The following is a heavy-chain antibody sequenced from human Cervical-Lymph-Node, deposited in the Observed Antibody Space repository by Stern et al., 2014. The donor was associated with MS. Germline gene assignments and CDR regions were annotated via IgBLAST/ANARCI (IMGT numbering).Heavy chain of an antibody. D-gene: IGHD2-15*01. V-gene: IGHV1-2*04. J-gene: IGHJ4*02. Sequence: QLVQSGAEVKKPGASVKVSCTASGYTITGFFLHWVRQAPGQGLEWVGWINPNTGVTKSAQKFQGWVTLTRDTSINTVYMELNRLKSDDTAVFYCARGYPFFDNWGQGTLVTVSS. CDR3: ARGYPFFDN. CDR1: GYTITGFF. CDR2: INPNTGVT.